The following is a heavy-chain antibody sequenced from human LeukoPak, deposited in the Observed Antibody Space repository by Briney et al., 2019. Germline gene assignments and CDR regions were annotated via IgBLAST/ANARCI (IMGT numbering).Heavy chain of an antibody. J-gene: IGHJ5*02. CDR3: ARTVPSLNWFDP. CDR2: IYYSGST. CDR1: GGSISSSSYY. V-gene: IGHV4-39*07. Sequence: SETLSLTCTVSGGSISSSSYYWGWIRQPPGKGLEWIGSIYYSGSTYYNPSLKSRVTISVDTSKNQFSLKLSSVTAADTAVYYRARTVPSLNWFDPWGQGTLVTVSS. D-gene: IGHD2-2*01.